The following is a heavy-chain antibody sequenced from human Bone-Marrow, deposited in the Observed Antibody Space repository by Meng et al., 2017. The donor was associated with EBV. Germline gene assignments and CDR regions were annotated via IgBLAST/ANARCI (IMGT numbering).Heavy chain of an antibody. Sequence: QVPLSKPRHEGKKPGASVKVSCKASGYTFTSAGISWVRQAPGQGLEWMGWISAYNGNTNHAQKLQGRVTMTTDTSTSTASMELRSLRSDDTAVYYCARLLIAVAGTYNPLFDYWGQGTLVTVSS. J-gene: IGHJ4*02. V-gene: IGHV1-18*01. CDR1: GYTFTSAG. CDR3: ARLLIAVAGTYNPLFDY. D-gene: IGHD6-19*01. CDR2: ISAYNGNT.